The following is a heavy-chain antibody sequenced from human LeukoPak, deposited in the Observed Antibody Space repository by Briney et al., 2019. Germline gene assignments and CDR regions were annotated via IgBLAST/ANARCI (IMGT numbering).Heavy chain of an antibody. CDR1: GGSISSYY. V-gene: IGHV4-59*01. CDR2: IYYSGST. D-gene: IGHD4-23*01. J-gene: IGHJ4*02. CDR3: ARGTIGGNSYFDY. Sequence: SETLSLTCTVSGGSISSYYWSWIRQPPGKGLEWIGYIYYSGSTNYNPSLKSRVTISVDTSKNQFSLKLSSVTAADTAVYYCARGTIGGNSYFDYWGQGTLVTVSS.